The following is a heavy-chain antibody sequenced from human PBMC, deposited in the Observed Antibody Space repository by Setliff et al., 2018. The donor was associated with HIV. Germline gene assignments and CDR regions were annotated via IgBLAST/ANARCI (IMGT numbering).Heavy chain of an antibody. V-gene: IGHV1-3*01. CDR3: ARIWGIPPLYYFDY. J-gene: IGHJ4*02. CDR1: GYTFTTYG. Sequence: VASVKVSCKASGYTFTTYGVNWVRQAPGQRLEWMGWINAGNGNTKYSQKFQGRVTITRDTSASAAYMDLSSLRSEDTAVYYCARIWGIPPLYYFDYWGQGTLVTVSS. CDR2: INAGNGNT. D-gene: IGHD3-16*01.